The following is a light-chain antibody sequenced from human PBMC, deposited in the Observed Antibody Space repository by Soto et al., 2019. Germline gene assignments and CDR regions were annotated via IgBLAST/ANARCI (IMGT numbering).Light chain of an antibody. V-gene: IGLV2-14*01. Sequence: QSVLTQPASVSGSPGQSIAISCTGTSSDVGGYNYVSWYQRHPGEAPKLLIYEVSNRPSGVSDRFSGSKSGNTASLTISGLQAEDEADYYCSSYTRSSTLIFGIGTRSPS. J-gene: IGLJ1*01. CDR3: SSYTRSSTLI. CDR1: SSDVGGYNY. CDR2: EVS.